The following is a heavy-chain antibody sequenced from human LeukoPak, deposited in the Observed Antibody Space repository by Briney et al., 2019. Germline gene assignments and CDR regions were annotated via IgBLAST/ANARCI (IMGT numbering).Heavy chain of an antibody. CDR3: ARETTLTGRYFYYYMDV. J-gene: IGHJ6*03. CDR2: INPNSGGT. V-gene: IGHV1-2*06. CDR1: GYTFTGYY. D-gene: IGHD2/OR15-2a*01. Sequence: ASVKVSCKASGYTFTGYYMHCVRQAPGQGLEWMGRINPNSGGTNYAQKFQGRVTMTRDTSISTAYMELSRLRSDDTAVYYCARETTLTGRYFYYYMDVWGKGTTVTVSS.